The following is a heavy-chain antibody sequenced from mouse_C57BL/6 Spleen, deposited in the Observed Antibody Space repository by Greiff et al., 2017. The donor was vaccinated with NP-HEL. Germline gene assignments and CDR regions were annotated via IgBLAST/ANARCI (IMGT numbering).Heavy chain of an antibody. CDR1: GYTFTSYW. D-gene: IGHD3-2*02. Sequence: VQLQQPGAELVRPGSSVKLSCKASGYTFTSYWMDWVQQRPGQGLEWIGNIYPSDSETHYNQNFKDQATLTVDNSSSTDYMQLSSMTYEDAAVYYCERHGAQAPYYYAMDYWGQGTSVTVSS. J-gene: IGHJ4*01. CDR2: IYPSDSET. CDR3: ERHGAQAPYYYAMDY. V-gene: IGHV1-61*01.